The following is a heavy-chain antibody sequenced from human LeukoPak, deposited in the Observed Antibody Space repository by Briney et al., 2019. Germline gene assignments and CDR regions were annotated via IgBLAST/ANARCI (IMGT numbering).Heavy chain of an antibody. J-gene: IGHJ4*02. V-gene: IGHV3-23*01. Sequence: GGSLRLSCAASGFTFSSYAMSWVRQAPGKGLEWVSAISGSGGSTYYADSVKGRFTISRDNSKNTLYLQMSGLRAEDTTVYYCVKSYSSGWYYFDYWGQGTLVTVSS. CDR2: ISGSGGST. CDR3: VKSYSSGWYYFDY. CDR1: GFTFSSYA. D-gene: IGHD6-19*01.